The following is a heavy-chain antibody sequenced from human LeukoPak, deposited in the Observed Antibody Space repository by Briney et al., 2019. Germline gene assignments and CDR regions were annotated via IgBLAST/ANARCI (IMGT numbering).Heavy chain of an antibody. J-gene: IGHJ6*02. Sequence: ASVTVSCTASGYTFTGYYMHWVRQAPGQGLEWMGWINPNSGGTNYAQKFQGRVTMTRDTSISTAYMELSRLRSDDTAVYYCASGRPYCSGTSCYIKDYYYGMDVWGQGTTVTVSS. CDR3: ASGRPYCSGTSCYIKDYYYGMDV. V-gene: IGHV1-2*02. D-gene: IGHD2-2*02. CDR1: GYTFTGYY. CDR2: INPNSGGT.